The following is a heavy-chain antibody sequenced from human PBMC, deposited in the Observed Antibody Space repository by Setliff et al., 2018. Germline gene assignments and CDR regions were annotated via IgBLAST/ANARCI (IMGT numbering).Heavy chain of an antibody. V-gene: IGHV4-59*10. CDR2: MYISGSK. J-gene: IGHJ6*02. CDR1: GDSFSDYY. Sequence: PSETLSLTCVVYGDSFSDYYWSWIRQPPGKGLEWIGRMYISGSKDYNPSLKSRVTMSVDSRKNEFSLKLASVTSADTAVYYCARGPDLTAVGNDYFYGLDVWGQGATVTVSS. D-gene: IGHD1-26*01. CDR3: ARGPDLTAVGNDYFYGLDV.